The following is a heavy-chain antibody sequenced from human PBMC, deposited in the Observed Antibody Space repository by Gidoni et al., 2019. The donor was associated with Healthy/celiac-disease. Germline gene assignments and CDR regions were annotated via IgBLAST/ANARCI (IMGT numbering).Heavy chain of an antibody. CDR3: ASSGYCSSTSCYPLYYYMDV. Sequence: QVQLQESGPGLVKPSETLSLTCAVSGYSISSGSYWGWIRQPPGKGLEWIGSIYHSGSTYYNPSLKSRVTISVDTSKNQFSLKLSSVTAADTAVYYCASSGYCSSTSCYPLYYYMDVWGKGTTVTVSS. V-gene: IGHV4-38-2*01. CDR2: IYHSGST. J-gene: IGHJ6*03. CDR1: GYSISSGSY. D-gene: IGHD2-2*01.